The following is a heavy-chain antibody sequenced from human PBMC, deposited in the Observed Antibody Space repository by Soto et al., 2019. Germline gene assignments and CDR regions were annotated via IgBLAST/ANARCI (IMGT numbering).Heavy chain of an antibody. CDR2: IYYSGST. CDR1: GGSISSGYYY. J-gene: IGHJ4*02. V-gene: IGHV4-30-4*01. Sequence: PSETLSLTCTVSGGSISSGYYYWSWIRQPPGKGLEWIGYIYYSGSTYYNPSLKSRVTISVDTSKNQFSLKLSSVTAADTAVYYCARGQDSSSWYFDYWGQGTLVTVSS. D-gene: IGHD6-13*01. CDR3: ARGQDSSSWYFDY.